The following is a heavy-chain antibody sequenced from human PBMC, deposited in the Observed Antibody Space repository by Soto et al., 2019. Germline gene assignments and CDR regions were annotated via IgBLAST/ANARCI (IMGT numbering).Heavy chain of an antibody. J-gene: IGHJ4*02. Sequence: SETLSLTCTVSGGSVGSGSYYWSWIRQPPGKGLEWIGYIYYSGSTNYNPSLKSRVTISVDTSKNQFSLKLSSVTAADTAVYYCARNGPYSSGWHVWGQGTLVTVSS. CDR2: IYYSGST. CDR1: GGSVGSGSYY. D-gene: IGHD6-19*01. V-gene: IGHV4-61*01. CDR3: ARNGPYSSGWHV.